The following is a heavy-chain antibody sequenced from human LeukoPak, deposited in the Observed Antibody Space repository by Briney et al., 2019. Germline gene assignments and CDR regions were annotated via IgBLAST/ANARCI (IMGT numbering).Heavy chain of an antibody. CDR3: GRAFPPLRTASAGDL. CDR1: GFSFSDYD. Sequence: GRSLRLSCSPSGFSFSDYDMNWFRQAPGKGLEWISSISGRSSHVYYGDSVKGRFSISRDNAMNSVFLQMNSLGVDDTAVYYCGRAFPPLRTASAGDLWGQGTLVTVSS. V-gene: IGHV3-21*01. CDR2: ISGRSSHV. D-gene: IGHD3-16*01. J-gene: IGHJ4*02.